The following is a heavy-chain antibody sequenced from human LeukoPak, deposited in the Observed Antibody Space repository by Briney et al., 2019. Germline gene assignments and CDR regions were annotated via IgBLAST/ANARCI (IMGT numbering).Heavy chain of an antibody. CDR3: AARREGYCSSTSCSPESFNY. D-gene: IGHD2-2*01. Sequence: PSETLSLTCAVYGGSFSGYYWSWIRQPPGKGLEWIGEINHSGSTNDNPSLKSRVTISVDTSKNQFSLKLSSVTAADTAVYYCAARREGYCSSTSCSPESFNYWGQGTLVTVSS. CDR2: INHSGST. V-gene: IGHV4-34*01. J-gene: IGHJ4*02. CDR1: GGSFSGYY.